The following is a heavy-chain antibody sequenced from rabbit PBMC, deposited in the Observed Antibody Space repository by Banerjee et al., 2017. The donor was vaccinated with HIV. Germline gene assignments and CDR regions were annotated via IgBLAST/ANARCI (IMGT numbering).Heavy chain of an antibody. CDR3: ARRDYGSSTYYDL. D-gene: IGHD8-1*01. CDR2: ICTGSSGST. CDR1: GFSFSSSYW. V-gene: IGHV1S45*01. Sequence: QEQLEESGGDLVKPEGSLTLTCTASGFSFSSSYWICWVRQAPGKGLEWIACICTGSSGSTYYASWAKGRFTVSKTSSTTVTLQMTSLTAADTATYFCARRDYGSSTYYDLWGPGTLVTVS. J-gene: IGHJ4*01.